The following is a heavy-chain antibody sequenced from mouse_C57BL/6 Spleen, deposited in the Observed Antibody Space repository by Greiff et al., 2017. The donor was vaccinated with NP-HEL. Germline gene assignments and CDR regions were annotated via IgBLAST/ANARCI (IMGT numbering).Heavy chain of an antibody. Sequence: VQLQQSGPELVKPGASVKISCKASGYAFSSSWMNWVKQRPGKGLEWIGRLYPGDGDTNYNGKFKGTATLTADKSSSTAYMQLSSLTSEDSAVYFCARSYYGSSYGDDWGQGTTLTVSS. J-gene: IGHJ2*01. CDR3: ARSYYGSSYGDD. CDR1: GYAFSSSW. D-gene: IGHD1-1*01. CDR2: LYPGDGDT. V-gene: IGHV1-82*01.